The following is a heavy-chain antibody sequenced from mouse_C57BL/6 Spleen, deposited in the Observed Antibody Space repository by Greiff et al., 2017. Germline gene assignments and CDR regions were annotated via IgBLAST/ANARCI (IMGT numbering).Heavy chain of an antibody. CDR3: ARGLGNSHWYFDV. Sequence: QVQLKQSGPELVKPGASVKISCKASGYAFSSSWMNWVKQRPGKGLEWIGRIYPGDGDTNYNGKFKGKATLTADKSSSTAYMQLSSLTSEDSAVYFCARGLGNSHWYFDVWGTGTTVTVSS. D-gene: IGHD2-1*01. CDR1: GYAFSSSW. J-gene: IGHJ1*03. CDR2: IYPGDGDT. V-gene: IGHV1-82*01.